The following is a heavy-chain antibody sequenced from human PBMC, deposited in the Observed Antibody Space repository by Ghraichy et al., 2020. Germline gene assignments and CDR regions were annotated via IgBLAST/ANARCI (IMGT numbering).Heavy chain of an antibody. CDR3: ARIGQLVRKDYGMDV. CDR1: GGSISSSSYY. Sequence: SQTLSLTCTVSGGSISSSSYYWGWIRQPPGKGLEWIGSIYYSGSTYYNPSLKSRVTISVDTSKNQFSLKLSSVTAADTAVYYCARIGQLVRKDYGMDVWGQGTMVTVSS. D-gene: IGHD6-13*01. J-gene: IGHJ6*02. CDR2: IYYSGST. V-gene: IGHV4-39*01.